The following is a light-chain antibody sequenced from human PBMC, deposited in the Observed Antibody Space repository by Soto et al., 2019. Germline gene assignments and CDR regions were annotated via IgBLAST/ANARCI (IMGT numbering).Light chain of an antibody. J-gene: IGKJ5*01. CDR1: QGITSR. V-gene: IGKV1D-12*01. CDR3: QQANSFPIT. Sequence: DIQMTQSPSSVSASAGGRVTITCRASQGITSRLAWYQQKPGEAPKLLIYEGSSLQSGGPSRISGSGSGTDFTLTISSLQPEDFATDYCQQANSFPITFGQGTRLEIK. CDR2: EGS.